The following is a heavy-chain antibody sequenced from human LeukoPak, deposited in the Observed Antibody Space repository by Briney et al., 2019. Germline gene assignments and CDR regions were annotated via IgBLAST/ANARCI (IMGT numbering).Heavy chain of an antibody. V-gene: IGHV3-64*01. CDR3: ARFSSGWQHDAFDI. CDR2: ISSHGGST. J-gene: IGHJ3*02. Sequence: GGSLRLSCAASGFTFSSYAMHWVRRAPGKGLEYVSGISSHGGSTYYANSVKGRFTISRDNAKNSLYLQMNSLRAEDTAVYYCARFSSGWQHDAFDIWGQGTMVTVSS. D-gene: IGHD6-19*01. CDR1: GFTFSSYA.